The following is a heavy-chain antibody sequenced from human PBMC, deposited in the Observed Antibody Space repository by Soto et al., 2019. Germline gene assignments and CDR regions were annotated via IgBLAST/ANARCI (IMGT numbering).Heavy chain of an antibody. J-gene: IGHJ4*02. Sequence: EVQLVESGGGLIQPGGSLRLSCAASGFTVSSNYMSWVRQAPGRGLEWVSIIYSGGTTYYADSVRGRFTSSRDNSKNTLYLQMNSLRAEDTAVYYCAREDVYSRLSLPLVSYWGQGTLVTVSS. CDR2: IYSGGTT. V-gene: IGHV3-53*01. CDR1: GFTVSSNY. D-gene: IGHD1-26*01. CDR3: AREDVYSRLSLPLVSY.